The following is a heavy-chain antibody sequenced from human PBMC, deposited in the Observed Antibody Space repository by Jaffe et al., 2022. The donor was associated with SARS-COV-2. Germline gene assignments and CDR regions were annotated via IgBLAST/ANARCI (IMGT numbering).Heavy chain of an antibody. D-gene: IGHD2-21*01. J-gene: IGHJ6*02. CDR1: GFTFSSHD. CDR2: IGTAGDP. Sequence: EVQLVESGGGLVQPGGSLRLSCAASGFTFSSHDMHWIRQAPGKGLEWVSLIGTAGDPHYAGPVKGRFTISRENTKNSLYLQINSLRAGDTAVYYCARGGGDREDRLFMDVWGQGTTVTVSS. CDR3: ARGGGDREDRLFMDV. V-gene: IGHV3-13*05.